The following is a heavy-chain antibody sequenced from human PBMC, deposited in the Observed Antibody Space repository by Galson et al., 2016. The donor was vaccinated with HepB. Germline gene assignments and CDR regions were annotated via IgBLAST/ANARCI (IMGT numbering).Heavy chain of an antibody. CDR1: GFIVSDSW. CDR2: INQDGSKK. J-gene: IGHJ5*02. CDR3: ARSAS. V-gene: IGHV3-7*03. Sequence: SLRLSCAASGFIVSDSWMSWVRQAPGKGLEWVANINQDGSKKYYVDSVKGRFTISRDNAKNSLFLQMNSLRDEDTAVYYCARSASWGQGTLVTVSS.